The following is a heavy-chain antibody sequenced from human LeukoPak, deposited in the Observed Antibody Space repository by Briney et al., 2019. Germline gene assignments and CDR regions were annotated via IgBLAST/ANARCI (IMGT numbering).Heavy chain of an antibody. CDR1: GGSISSYY. D-gene: IGHD2-15*01. J-gene: IGHJ5*02. V-gene: IGHV4-39*01. CDR2: IYYTGRT. Sequence: SETLSLTCTVSGGSISSYYWSWIRQPPGKGLEWIGSIYYTGRTYDNPSLKSRVTISVDTSKNQFSLKLSSVTAADTAVYYCARHRAATTYCSGGSCYSEPHWFDPWGQGTLVTVSS. CDR3: ARHRAATTYCSGGSCYSEPHWFDP.